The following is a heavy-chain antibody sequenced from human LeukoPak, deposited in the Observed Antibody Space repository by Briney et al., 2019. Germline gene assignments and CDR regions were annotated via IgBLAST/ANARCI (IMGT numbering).Heavy chain of an antibody. D-gene: IGHD2/OR15-2a*01. CDR3: ARARGDEIDDY. J-gene: IGHJ4*02. Sequence: ASVKVSCKASGYTFTSYYMHWLRQAPGQGLEWMGIINPSGGSTSYAQKFQGRVTMTRDMSTSTVYMELSSLRSEDTAVYYCARARGDEIDDYWGQGTLVTVSS. V-gene: IGHV1-46*01. CDR1: GYTFTSYY. CDR2: INPSGGST.